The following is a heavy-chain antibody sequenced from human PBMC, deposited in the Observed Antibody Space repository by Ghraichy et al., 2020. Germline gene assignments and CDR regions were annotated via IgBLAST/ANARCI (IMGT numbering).Heavy chain of an antibody. D-gene: IGHD4-23*01. J-gene: IGHJ6*02. CDR2: ITSSSRTI. CDR3: ARGATVVRFFYYDGMDV. CDR1: GFTLSGYS. V-gene: IGHV3-48*02. Sequence: GESLNISCVGSGFTLSGYSMNWVRQSPGKGIEWVAYITSSSRTISYADSVKGRFTISRDNAQNSLYLQMNSLRDEDTALYYCARGATVVRFFYYDGMDVWGQGTTVTVSS.